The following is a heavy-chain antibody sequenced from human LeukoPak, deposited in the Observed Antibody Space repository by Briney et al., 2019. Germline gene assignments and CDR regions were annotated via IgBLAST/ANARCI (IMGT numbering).Heavy chain of an antibody. V-gene: IGHV3-53*01. D-gene: IGHD6-13*01. CDR1: GFTVRSNY. Sequence: GGSLRLSCAASGFTVRSNYMSWVRQAPGKGLERVSEIYSDGTTYYAASVKGRFGISRDNSKNTVDLQMNSLTAEDTAVYYCAKDRAYISSWYGCSTPWGQGTLVTVSS. CDR2: IYSDGTT. CDR3: AKDRAYISSWYGCSTP. J-gene: IGHJ5*02.